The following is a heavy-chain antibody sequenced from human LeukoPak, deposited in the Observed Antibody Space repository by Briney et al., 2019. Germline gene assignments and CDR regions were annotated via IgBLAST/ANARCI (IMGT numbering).Heavy chain of an antibody. CDR2: IYYSGST. V-gene: IGHV4-39*01. CDR1: GGSISSSSYY. J-gene: IGHJ5*02. CDR3: ARGDYGSGSFDP. Sequence: SETLSLTCTVSGGSISSSSYYWGWIRQPPEKGLEWIGSIYYSGSTYYNPSLKSRVTISVDTSKNQFSLKLSSLTAADTAVYYCARGDYGSGSFDPWGQGSLVTVSS. D-gene: IGHD3-10*01.